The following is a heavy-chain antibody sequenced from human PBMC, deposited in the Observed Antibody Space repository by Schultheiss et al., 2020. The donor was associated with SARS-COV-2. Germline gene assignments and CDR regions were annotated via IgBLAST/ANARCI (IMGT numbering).Heavy chain of an antibody. CDR2: ISSTGSST. J-gene: IGHJ4*02. D-gene: IGHD2-2*01. CDR1: GFTFSSYE. Sequence: GESLKISCAASGFTFSSYEMNWVRQAPGMGLEWVSYISSTGSSTYYADSVKGRLTVSRDNAKNSLYLQMNSLRVEDTAVYYCARSDIVVLPGDYWGQGTLVTVSS. V-gene: IGHV3-48*03. CDR3: ARSDIVVLPGDY.